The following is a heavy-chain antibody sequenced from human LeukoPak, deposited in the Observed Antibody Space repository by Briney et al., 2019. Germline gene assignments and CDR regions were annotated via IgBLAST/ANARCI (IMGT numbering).Heavy chain of an antibody. CDR3: ARDGVNYYDISGYDI. CDR1: GGSISSGY. CDR2: IYYSGST. Sequence: SETLSLTCTVSGGSISSGYWSWIRQPPGKGLEWIGYIYYSGSTNYNPSLRSRVTISVDTSKNQFSLKLSSVTAADTAVYYCARDGVNYYDISGYDIWGRGTLVTVSS. V-gene: IGHV4-59*01. J-gene: IGHJ4*02. D-gene: IGHD3-22*01.